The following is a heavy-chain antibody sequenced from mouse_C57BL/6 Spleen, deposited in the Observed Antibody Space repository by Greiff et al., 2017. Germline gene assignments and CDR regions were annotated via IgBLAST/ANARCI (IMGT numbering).Heavy chain of an antibody. V-gene: IGHV1-72*01. J-gene: IGHJ2*01. CDR2: IDPNSGGT. Sequence: QVQLQQPGAELVKPGASVKLSCKASGYTFTSYWMHWVKQRPGRGLEWIGRIDPNSGGTKYNEKFKCKATLTVDKPSSTAYMQLSSLTSEDSEVYYCARDSSGYVPFGYWGQGTTLTVSS. D-gene: IGHD3-2*02. CDR3: ARDSSGYVPFGY. CDR1: GYTFTSYW.